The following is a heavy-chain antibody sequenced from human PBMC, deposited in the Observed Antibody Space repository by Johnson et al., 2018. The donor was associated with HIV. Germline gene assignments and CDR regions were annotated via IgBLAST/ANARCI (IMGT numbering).Heavy chain of an antibody. CDR3: ARARYGDLLNLDAFDI. J-gene: IGHJ3*02. CDR1: GFTFSSYA. D-gene: IGHD4-17*01. V-gene: IGHV3-30-3*01. Sequence: QVQLVESGGGVVQPGRSLRLSCAASGFTFSSYAMHWVRQAPGKGLAWVAVISYAGSNKYYAVSVKGRINISRDKSKHTLYLQMNRLSAEDTALYYCARARYGDLLNLDAFDIWGQGTMVTVSS. CDR2: ISYAGSNK.